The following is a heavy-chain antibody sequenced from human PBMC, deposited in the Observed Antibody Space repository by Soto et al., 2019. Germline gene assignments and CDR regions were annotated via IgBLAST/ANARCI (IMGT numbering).Heavy chain of an antibody. CDR3: AKNPGYYYDSTGYHFDY. V-gene: IGHV3-23*01. CDR2: ISYGGGTT. CDR1: EFTFSKYA. J-gene: IGHJ4*02. Sequence: GGSLRLSCAASEFTFSKYAMSWVLQAPWKGLEWVSAISYGGGTTYYADSVKGRFTISRDNSKNTLYLQMNSLRAEDTAVYYCAKNPGYYYDSTGYHFDYWGQGTLVTV. D-gene: IGHD3-22*01.